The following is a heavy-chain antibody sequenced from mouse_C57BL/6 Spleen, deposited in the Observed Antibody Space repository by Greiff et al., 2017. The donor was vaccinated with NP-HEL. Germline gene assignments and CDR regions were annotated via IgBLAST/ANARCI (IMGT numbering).Heavy chain of an antibody. CDR1: GFTFSSYA. CDR2: ISSGGDYI. V-gene: IGHV5-9-1*02. CDR3: TRDTMVTTKDGWFAY. J-gene: IGHJ3*01. Sequence: EVMLVESGEGLVKPGGSLKLSCAASGFTFSSYAMSWVRQTPEKRLEWVAYISSGGDYIYYADTVKGRFTISRDNARNTLYLQMSSLKSEDTAMYYCTRDTMVTTKDGWFAYWGQGTLVTVSA. D-gene: IGHD2-2*01.